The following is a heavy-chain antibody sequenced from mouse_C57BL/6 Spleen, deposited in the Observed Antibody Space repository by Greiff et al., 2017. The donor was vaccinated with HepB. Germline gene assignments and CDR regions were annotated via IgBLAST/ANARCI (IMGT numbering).Heavy chain of an antibody. CDR2: IYPGDGDT. Sequence: VKVVESGPELVKPGASVKISCKASGYAFSSSWMNWVKQRPGKGLEWIGRIYPGDGDTNYNGKFKGKATLTADKSSSTAYMQLSSLTSEDSAVYFCANYEGYFDVWGTGTTVTVSS. V-gene: IGHV1-82*01. CDR3: ANYEGYFDV. D-gene: IGHD1-1*01. J-gene: IGHJ1*03. CDR1: GYAFSSSW.